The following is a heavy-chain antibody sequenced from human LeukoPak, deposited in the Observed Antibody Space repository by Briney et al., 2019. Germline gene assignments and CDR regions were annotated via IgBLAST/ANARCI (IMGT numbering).Heavy chain of an antibody. CDR1: GGSFSGYY. CDR3: ARGSHSGSYLP. D-gene: IGHD1-26*01. V-gene: IGHV4-34*01. Sequence: SETLSLTCAVYGGSFSGYYWSWIRQPPGKGLEWIGEINHSGSTNYNPSLKSRVTISVDTSKNQFSLKLSSVTAADTAVYYCARGSHSGSYLPWGQGTLVTVSS. CDR2: INHSGST. J-gene: IGHJ5*02.